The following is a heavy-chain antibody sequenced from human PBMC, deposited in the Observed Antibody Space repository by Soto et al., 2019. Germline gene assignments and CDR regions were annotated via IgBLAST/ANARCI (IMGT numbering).Heavy chain of an antibody. Sequence: QVQLVQSGTEVKTPGASVKVSCHASVYTFTNYGINWVRQAPGQGLAWMAWISADNGKTHHSPFDPDRVTMTTDKATRTAYLVLARLISGATAVYDFARGGGNNGSGPLHWWGPGTMVNVSS. J-gene: IGHJ3*01. CDR3: ARGGGNNGSGPLHW. CDR2: ISADNGKT. CDR1: VYTFTNYG. D-gene: IGHD6-19*01. V-gene: IGHV1-18*04.